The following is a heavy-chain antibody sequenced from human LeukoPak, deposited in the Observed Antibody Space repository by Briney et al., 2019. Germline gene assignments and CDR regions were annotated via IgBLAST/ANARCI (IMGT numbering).Heavy chain of an antibody. CDR1: GFTFSSYS. V-gene: IGHV3-21*01. CDR2: ISSSSSYI. Sequence: GGSLRLSCAASGFTFSSYSMNWVRQAPGKGLEWVSSISSSSSYIYYADSVKGRFTISRDNAKNSLYLQMNSLRAEDTAVYYCAGDSGSYPVYYFDYWGQGTLVTVSS. CDR3: AGDSGSYPVYYFDY. J-gene: IGHJ4*02. D-gene: IGHD1-26*01.